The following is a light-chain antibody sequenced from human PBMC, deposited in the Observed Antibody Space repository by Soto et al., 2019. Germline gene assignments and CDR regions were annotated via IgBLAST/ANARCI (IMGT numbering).Light chain of an antibody. V-gene: IGKV3-20*01. Sequence: EIVLTQSPGTLSLSPGERATLSCRASQSVNSNYLAWYQQKPGQAPRRLIYGASNRATGVPDRFSGSGSGTDFTLTISRLEPEDCSVYYCQQYGTSRKITFGQGTGLEIK. CDR3: QQYGTSRKIT. CDR1: QSVNSNY. CDR2: GAS. J-gene: IGKJ5*01.